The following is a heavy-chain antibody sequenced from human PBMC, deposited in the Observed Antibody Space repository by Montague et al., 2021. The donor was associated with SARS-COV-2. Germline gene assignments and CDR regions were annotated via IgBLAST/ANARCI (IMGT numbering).Heavy chain of an antibody. Sequence: SETLSLTCTVSGGSISHYYWSWIRQPPGKGLEWIGYIDYSGSTKYNPSLKSRVTIAVDTSKNQFSLKLNSVTAADTAVYYCARELGYDSSGYYAYFDYWGQGTLVTVSS. CDR1: GGSISHYY. V-gene: IGHV4-59*13. D-gene: IGHD3-22*01. CDR2: IDYSGST. J-gene: IGHJ4*02. CDR3: ARELGYDSSGYYAYFDY.